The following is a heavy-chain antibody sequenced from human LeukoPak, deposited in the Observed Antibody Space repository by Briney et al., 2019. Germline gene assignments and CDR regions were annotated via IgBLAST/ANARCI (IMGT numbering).Heavy chain of an antibody. V-gene: IGHV3-9*01. CDR3: AKDIAYDSSGYYLGGAFDI. Sequence: GGSLRLSCAASGFTFDDYAMHWVRQAPGKGLEWVSGISWNSGSIGYADSVKGRFTISRDNAKNSLYLQMNSLRAEDTALYYCAKDIAYDSSGYYLGGAFDIWGQGTMVTVSS. CDR2: ISWNSGSI. D-gene: IGHD3-22*01. J-gene: IGHJ3*02. CDR1: GFTFDDYA.